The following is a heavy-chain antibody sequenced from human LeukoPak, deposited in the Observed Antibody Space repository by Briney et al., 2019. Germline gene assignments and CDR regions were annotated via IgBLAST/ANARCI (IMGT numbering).Heavy chain of an antibody. CDR3: ARGRDGGDYTPLDY. D-gene: IGHD2-21*01. J-gene: IGHJ4*02. Sequence: SETLSLTCTVSGGSISSYYWSWIRQPPGKGLEWIGYIYYSGSTNYNPSLKSRVIISVDTSKNQFSLKLSSVTAADTAVYYCARGRDGGDYTPLDYWGQGTLVTVSS. CDR2: IYYSGST. V-gene: IGHV4-59*01. CDR1: GGSISSYY.